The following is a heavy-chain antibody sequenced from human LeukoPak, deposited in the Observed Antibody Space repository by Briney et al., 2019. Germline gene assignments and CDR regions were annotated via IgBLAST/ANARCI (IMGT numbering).Heavy chain of an antibody. Sequence: SCKVSGYTLTELSMHWVRQAPGKGLEWVAVISYDGSNKYYADSVKGRFTISRDNSKNTLYLQMNSLRAEDTAVYYCAGIFPDAFDIWGQGTMVTVSS. CDR1: GYTLTELS. D-gene: IGHD3-3*01. V-gene: IGHV3-30-3*01. J-gene: IGHJ3*02. CDR2: ISYDGSNK. CDR3: AGIFPDAFDI.